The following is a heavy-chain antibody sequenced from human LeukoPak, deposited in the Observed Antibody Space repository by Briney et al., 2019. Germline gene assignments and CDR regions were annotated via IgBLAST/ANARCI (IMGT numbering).Heavy chain of an antibody. V-gene: IGHV3-21*01. Sequence: PGGSLRLSCAASEFTFSSYSMNWVRQAPGKGLEWVSSISSSSSYIYYADSVKGRFTISRDNAKNSLYLQMNSLRAEDTAVYYCARIDYGDYDLDYWGQGTLVTVSS. CDR3: ARIDYGDYDLDY. CDR1: EFTFSSYS. D-gene: IGHD4-17*01. J-gene: IGHJ4*02. CDR2: ISSSSSYI.